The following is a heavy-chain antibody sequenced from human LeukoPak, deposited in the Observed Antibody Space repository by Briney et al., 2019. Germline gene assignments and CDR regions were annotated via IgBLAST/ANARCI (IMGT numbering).Heavy chain of an antibody. CDR3: ARDGVNNYFDY. CDR2: IYHSGST. CDR1: GYSISSGYY. V-gene: IGHV4-38-2*02. D-gene: IGHD2/OR15-2a*01. J-gene: IGHJ4*02. Sequence: RASETLSLSCAVSGYSISSGYYWGWIRQTPGKGLEWIGSIYHSGSTYYNPSLKSRVTISVDTSKNQFSLKLSSVTAADTAVYYCARDGVNNYFDYWGQGTLVTVSS.